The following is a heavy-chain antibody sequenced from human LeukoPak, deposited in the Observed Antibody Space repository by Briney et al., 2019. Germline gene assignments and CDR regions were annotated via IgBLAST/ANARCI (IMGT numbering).Heavy chain of an antibody. CDR3: ARRAYDSPRDNWFDP. D-gene: IGHD5-12*01. Sequence: PSETLSLTCTVSGGSISSSSYYWGWIRQPPGKGLEWIGSIYYSGSTYYNPSLKSRVTISVDTSKNQFSLKLSSVTAADTAVYYCARRAYDSPRDNWFDPGGQGTLVTVSS. J-gene: IGHJ5*02. CDR2: IYYSGST. CDR1: GGSISSSSYY. V-gene: IGHV4-39*01.